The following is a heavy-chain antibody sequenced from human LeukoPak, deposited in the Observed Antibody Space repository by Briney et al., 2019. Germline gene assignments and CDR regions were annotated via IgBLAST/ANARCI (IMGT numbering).Heavy chain of an antibody. D-gene: IGHD3-3*01. J-gene: IGHJ4*02. CDR3: ARGSDFWSGYYTQ. Sequence: GGSLRLSCAASGFTFNNYAMHWVRQAPGKGLEWVAVISYDGSNKYYADSVKGRFTISRDNSKNTLYLQMNSLRAEDTAVYYCARGSDFWSGYYTQWGQGTLVTVSS. V-gene: IGHV3-30-3*01. CDR2: ISYDGSNK. CDR1: GFTFNNYA.